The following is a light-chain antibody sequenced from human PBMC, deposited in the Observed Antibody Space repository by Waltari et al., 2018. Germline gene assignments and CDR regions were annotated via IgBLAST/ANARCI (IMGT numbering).Light chain of an antibody. CDR1: QSVSRT. CDR3: QHYVTLPVT. J-gene: IGKJ1*01. Sequence: EIVLTQSPGTLSLSQGDRATLSCRASQSVSRTLAWYQQKPGQAPSPLIYGASIRATGIPDRFSGSGSGTDFSLTISRLEPEDFAVYYCQHYVTLPVTFGQGTKVEIK. V-gene: IGKV3-20*01. CDR2: GAS.